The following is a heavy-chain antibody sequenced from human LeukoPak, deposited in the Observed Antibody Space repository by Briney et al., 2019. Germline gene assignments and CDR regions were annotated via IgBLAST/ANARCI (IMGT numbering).Heavy chain of an antibody. D-gene: IGHD6-19*01. V-gene: IGHV3-11*03. CDR1: GFTFSSSY. CDR3: ARPYRSGWYGGFDL. J-gene: IGHJ2*01. Sequence: GGSLRLSCAASGFTFSSSYMSWIRQAPGKGLEWVSYISSSSSYTNYADSVKGRFTISRDNAKNSLYLQMNSLRAEDTAVYYCARPYRSGWYGGFDLWGRGTLVTVSS. CDR2: ISSSSSYT.